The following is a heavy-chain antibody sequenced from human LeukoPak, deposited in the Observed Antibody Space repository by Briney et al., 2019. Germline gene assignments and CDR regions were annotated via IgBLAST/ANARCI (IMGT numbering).Heavy chain of an antibody. J-gene: IGHJ6*02. D-gene: IGHD2-8*01. CDR1: GYAFTGYY. V-gene: IGHV1-2*02. CDR3: ARGRCTNGVCYTPYYGMDV. CDR2: INPNSGGT. Sequence: WASVKVSCKASGYAFTGYYMHWVRQAPGQGLEWMGWINPNSGGTNYAQKFQGRVTMTRDTSISTAYMELSRLRSDDTAVYYCARGRCTNGVCYTPYYGMDVWGQGTTVTVSS.